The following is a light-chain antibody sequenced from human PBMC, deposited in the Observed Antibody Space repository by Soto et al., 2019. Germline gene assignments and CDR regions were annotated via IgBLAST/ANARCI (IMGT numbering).Light chain of an antibody. J-gene: IGLJ2*01. CDR3: SSYTSISTHVV. CDR1: SSDVGRYNY. CDR2: EVS. V-gene: IGLV2-14*01. Sequence: QSALTQPASVSGSPGQSITISCTGNSSDVGRYNYVSWYQQHPGKAPKLMIYEVSNRPSGVSNRFSGSKSGNTASLTISGLQAEDEADYYCSSYTSISTHVVFGGGTKLTVL.